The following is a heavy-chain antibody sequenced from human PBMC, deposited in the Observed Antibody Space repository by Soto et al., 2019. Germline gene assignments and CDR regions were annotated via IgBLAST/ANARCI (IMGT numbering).Heavy chain of an antibody. V-gene: IGHV4-59*01. J-gene: IGHJ6*02. Sequence: PSETLSLTCTVSGGSISTYYWSWIRQPPGKGLEWIGYIYYSGSTSYNPSLKSRVAISVDTSKNQFSLKLRSVTAADTAVYYCASDRSSGWDQGYGMDVWGQGTTVTVSS. D-gene: IGHD6-19*01. CDR2: IYYSGST. CDR1: GGSISTYY. CDR3: ASDRSSGWDQGYGMDV.